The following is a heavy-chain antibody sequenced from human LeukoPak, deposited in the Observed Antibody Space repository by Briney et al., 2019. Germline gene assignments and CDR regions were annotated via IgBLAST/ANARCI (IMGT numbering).Heavy chain of an antibody. CDR3: AKDMSVAGHGIFDY. CDR2: ISWNSGSI. CDR1: GFTFDDYA. Sequence: GRSLRLSCAASGFTFDDYAMHWVRHAPGKGLEWVSGISWNSGSIGYADSVKGRFTISRDNAKNSLYLQMNSLRAEDTALYYCAKDMSVAGHGIFDYWGQGTLDTVSS. D-gene: IGHD6-19*01. J-gene: IGHJ4*02. V-gene: IGHV3-9*01.